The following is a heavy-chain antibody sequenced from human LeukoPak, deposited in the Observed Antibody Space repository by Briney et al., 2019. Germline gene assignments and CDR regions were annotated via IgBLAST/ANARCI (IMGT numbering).Heavy chain of an antibody. J-gene: IGHJ4*02. CDR3: ARRMITFGGVIV. CDR2: INHSGNT. Sequence: PSETLSLTCAVYGESFSGYYWSWIRQPPWKGLEWIGEINHSGNTNYNPSLKSRVTISVDTSKNQFSLKLSSVTAADTAVYYCARRMITFGGVIVWGQGTLVTVSS. CDR1: GESFSGYY. D-gene: IGHD3-16*02. V-gene: IGHV4-34*01.